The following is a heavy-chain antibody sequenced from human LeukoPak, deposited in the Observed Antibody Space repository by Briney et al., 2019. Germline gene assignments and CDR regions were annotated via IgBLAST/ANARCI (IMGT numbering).Heavy chain of an antibody. V-gene: IGHV4-59*08. CDR1: GGSISSYY. Sequence: SETLSLTCTVSGGSISSYYWSWIRQPPGKGLEWIGDISYSGSTNYNPSLKSRVTISVDTSKNQLSLKLSSVTAADTAVYYCARHWETSSWYVDYWGQGTRVTVSS. CDR3: ARHWETSSWYVDY. CDR2: ISYSGST. D-gene: IGHD6-13*01. J-gene: IGHJ4*02.